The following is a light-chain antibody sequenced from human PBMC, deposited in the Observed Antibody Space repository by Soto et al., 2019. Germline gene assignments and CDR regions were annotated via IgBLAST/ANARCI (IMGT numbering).Light chain of an antibody. CDR2: DAS. Sequence: DIQMTQSPSTLSASVGDRVTITCRASQSSSRWLAWYQQKPGKAPKLLIYDASNLESGVPSRFSGSGSGTEFTLTISSLQPDDFANYYCQQYTSYPYTFGQGTKLEI. CDR3: QQYTSYPYT. J-gene: IGKJ2*01. V-gene: IGKV1-5*01. CDR1: QSSSRW.